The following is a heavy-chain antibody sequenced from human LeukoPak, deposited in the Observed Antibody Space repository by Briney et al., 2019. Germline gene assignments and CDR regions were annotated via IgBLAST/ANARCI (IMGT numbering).Heavy chain of an antibody. CDR2: IYYSGST. J-gene: IGHJ5*02. CDR1: GGSFSNYY. D-gene: IGHD4-23*01. CDR3: ARHSSVAGKDNWFDP. Sequence: SETLSLTCTASGGSFSNYYWSWIRQPPGKGLEWIGYIYYSGSTNYNPSLKSRVTISVDTSKNQFSLKLSSVTAADTAVYYCARHSSVAGKDNWFDPWGQGTLVTVSS. V-gene: IGHV4-59*08.